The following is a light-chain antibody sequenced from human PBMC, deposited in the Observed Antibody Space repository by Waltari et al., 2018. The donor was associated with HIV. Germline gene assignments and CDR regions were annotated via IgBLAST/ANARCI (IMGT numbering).Light chain of an antibody. J-gene: IGLJ1*01. CDR2: EDI. CDR3: QAWDTTTRTV. Sequence: SYELTQPPSVSVSPGQTATITCSGDKLTEKYASWYQQKPGQSPLLIIYEDIRRPSGNPERFSGSNSGNTATLTISGTQIMDEADYFCQAWDTTTRTVFGSGTRVSVL. V-gene: IGLV3-1*01. CDR1: KLTEKY.